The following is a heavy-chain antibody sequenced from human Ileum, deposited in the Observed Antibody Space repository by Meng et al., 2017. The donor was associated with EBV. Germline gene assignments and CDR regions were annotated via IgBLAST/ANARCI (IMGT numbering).Heavy chain of an antibody. V-gene: IGHV4-4*02. D-gene: IGHD1-7*01. CDR2: VYHRGDT. Sequence: VQLQESGPGVVKPSGTLSLTCTVSGDSISSDIWWSWVRQPPGKGLEWIGEVYHRGDTNYNPSLKSRVDISVDKSKNQFYLSLFSVTAADTAVYYCGRDQGRELINHWGQGTLVTVSS. J-gene: IGHJ4*02. CDR1: GDSISSDIW. CDR3: GRDQGRELINH.